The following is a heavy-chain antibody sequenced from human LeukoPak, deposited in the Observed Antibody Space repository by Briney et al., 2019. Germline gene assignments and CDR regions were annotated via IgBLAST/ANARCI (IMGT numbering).Heavy chain of an antibody. D-gene: IGHD4-23*01. Sequence: ASVKVSCKASGYTFTGYYMHWVRQAPGQGLEWTGWINPNSGGTNYAQKFQGRVTMTRDTSISTAYMELSRLRSDDTAVYYCARDRGSSGNDAFDIWGQGTMVTVSS. J-gene: IGHJ3*02. V-gene: IGHV1-2*02. CDR1: GYTFTGYY. CDR2: INPNSGGT. CDR3: ARDRGSSGNDAFDI.